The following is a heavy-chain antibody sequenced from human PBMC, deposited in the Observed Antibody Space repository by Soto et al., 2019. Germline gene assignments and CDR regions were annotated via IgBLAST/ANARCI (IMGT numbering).Heavy chain of an antibody. Sequence: EVQLLESGGGLVQPGGSLRLSCAASGFFFNGFDMSWVRRAPGMGLEWVSTISANAGNINYAGSVRGRFSISRDSSKNSVDLQMNSLRVEDTAVYFCTKGSIPAVGRVFFESWGQGTLVTVSS. D-gene: IGHD6-13*01. J-gene: IGHJ4*02. CDR1: GFFFNGFD. V-gene: IGHV3-23*01. CDR3: TKGSIPAVGRVFFES. CDR2: ISANAGNI.